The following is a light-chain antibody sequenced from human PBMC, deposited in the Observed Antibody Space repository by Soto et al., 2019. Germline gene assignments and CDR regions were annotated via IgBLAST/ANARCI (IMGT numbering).Light chain of an antibody. CDR2: GAS. J-gene: IGKJ4*01. CDR1: QSVSSN. V-gene: IGKV3-15*01. Sequence: EIVMTQSPATLSVSPGERATLSCRASQSVSSNLAWYQQKPGQAPRLLIYGASTRATGIPARFSGSGSGTEFTLTISSLQSEDFAVYYCQQYNNWPRPLTFGGGTRWIS. CDR3: QQYNNWPRPLT.